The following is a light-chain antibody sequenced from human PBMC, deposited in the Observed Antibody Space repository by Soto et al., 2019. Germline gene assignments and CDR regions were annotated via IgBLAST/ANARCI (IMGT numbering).Light chain of an antibody. CDR2: KVS. V-gene: IGKV2-30*01. Sequence: DVVMTQSPLSLSVTLGQPASISCSSSQSLLYSNGNTYLNWFQQRPGQPPRRLIYKVSNRDSGVPDRFSGGGSGTDFTLKISRVEAEDVGLYYCMQGTHRPVTFGQGTKLEIK. CDR1: QSLLYSNGNTY. CDR3: MQGTHRPVT. J-gene: IGKJ2*01.